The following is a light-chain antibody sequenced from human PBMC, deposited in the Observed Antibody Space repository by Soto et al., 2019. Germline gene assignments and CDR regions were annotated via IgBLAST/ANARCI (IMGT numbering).Light chain of an antibody. CDR2: DAS. V-gene: IGKV3-11*01. Sequence: EIVLTQSPATLSLSPGERATLSCRASQSVSSYLAWYQQKPGQAPRLLIYDASNRATGIPARFSGSGSGTDFTLTISSLEPEDFAVYYCQQRSNWHPTFGPGTKVDSK. CDR3: QQRSNWHPT. J-gene: IGKJ3*01. CDR1: QSVSSY.